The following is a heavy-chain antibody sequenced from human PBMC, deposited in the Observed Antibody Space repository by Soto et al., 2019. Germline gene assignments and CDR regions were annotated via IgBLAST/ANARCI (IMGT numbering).Heavy chain of an antibody. CDR3: AREPDYGDYVG. D-gene: IGHD4-17*01. Sequence: QVQLVQSGAEVKKPGASVKVSCKASGYTFTSYYMHWVRQAPGQGLEWMGIINPSGGSTSYAQKFKGRVTMTRATSKSIGYLELSSLRAEDTAGYYFAREPDYGDYVGWGQGTLVTVSS. V-gene: IGHV1-46*03. CDR1: GYTFTSYY. CDR2: INPSGGST. J-gene: IGHJ4*02.